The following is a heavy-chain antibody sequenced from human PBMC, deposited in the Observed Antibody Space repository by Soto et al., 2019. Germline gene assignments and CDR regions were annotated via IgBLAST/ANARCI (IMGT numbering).Heavy chain of an antibody. CDR3: ATSNWFDP. CDR1: VGSISSRVYY. V-gene: IGHV4-39*01. CDR2: IYYSGST. Sequence: LQLQESGPGLVKPSETLSLTCTVSVGSISSRVYYWGWIRQPPGKGLEWIGTIYYSGSTYYNPSLTSRGTISVETSKNQFSLKLSSVTAADPAAYYCATSNWFDPWGQGTLVTVSS. J-gene: IGHJ5*02.